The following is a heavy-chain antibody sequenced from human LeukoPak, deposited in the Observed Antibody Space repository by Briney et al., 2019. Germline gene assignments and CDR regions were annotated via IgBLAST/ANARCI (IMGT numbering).Heavy chain of an antibody. J-gene: IGHJ4*02. CDR3: ARQNDFRLDY. V-gene: IGHV5-51*01. CDR1: GYTFSSYW. D-gene: IGHD3-3*01. CDR2: IYPGDSDT. Sequence: GESPKISCQGSGYTFSSYWIGWVRQMPGKGLEWMGIIYPGDSDTRYSPSLQGQVTISVDTSIGTAYLQWSSLKASDTAIYYCARQNDFRLDYWGQGTLVTVSS.